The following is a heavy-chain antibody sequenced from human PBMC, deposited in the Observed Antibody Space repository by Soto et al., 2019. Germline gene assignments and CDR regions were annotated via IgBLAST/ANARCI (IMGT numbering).Heavy chain of an antibody. CDR1: GYTFTSYY. CDR3: ARDVKQLLVRPAISYFDY. J-gene: IGHJ4*03. D-gene: IGHD6-19*01. CDR2: INPSGGST. V-gene: IGHV1-46*01. Sequence: ASVKVSCKASGYTFTSYYIHWVRQAPGQGLEWMGIINPSGGSTSYAQKFQGRVTMTRDTSTSTVYMELSSLRSEDTAVYYCARDVKQLLVRPAISYFDYWGQGTLVTGSS.